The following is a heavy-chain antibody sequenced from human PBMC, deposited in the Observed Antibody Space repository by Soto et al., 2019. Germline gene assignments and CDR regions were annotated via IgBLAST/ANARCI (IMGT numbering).Heavy chain of an antibody. D-gene: IGHD3-22*01. CDR3: ARGRVYESQKGLFDY. CDR2: ISPKKDNT. J-gene: IGHJ4*02. CDR1: GHTFEIYG. Sequence: APVKVSCKTSGHTFEIYGISWERQAPGQGLEWMGWISPKKDNTNFAQNFQGRVTMTTDTSMSTAHKELSSLRPDDTAVYSCARGRVYESQKGLFDYWGRGRLFAVGS. V-gene: IGHV1-18*01.